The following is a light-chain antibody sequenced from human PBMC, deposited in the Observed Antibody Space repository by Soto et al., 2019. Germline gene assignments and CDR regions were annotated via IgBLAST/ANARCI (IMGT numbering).Light chain of an antibody. Sequence: EIALTPSPATLSLSPGERATLSCRASQSVNTNLAWYQQKPGQAPRLLIYGASTRATGIPARFSGSGSGTEFTLTISSLQPDDFATYYCQQYNSYTWTFGQGTKVDIK. CDR3: QQYNSYTWT. CDR1: QSVNTN. V-gene: IGKV3-15*01. J-gene: IGKJ1*01. CDR2: GAS.